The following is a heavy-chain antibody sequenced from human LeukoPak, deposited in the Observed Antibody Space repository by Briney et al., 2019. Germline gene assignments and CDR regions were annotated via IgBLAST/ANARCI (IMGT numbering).Heavy chain of an antibody. Sequence: GGSLRLSCAASGFAFSNFAMSWVRQAPGKGLEWVSAMSGSGYYTYYVESVKGRFPISRDNSKNTLYLHMNSLRADDTAVYYCAKMEGQRLYDYCMDVWGRGTTVTVSS. CDR1: GFAFSNFA. V-gene: IGHV3-23*01. D-gene: IGHD3-3*01. J-gene: IGHJ6*03. CDR3: AKMEGQRLYDYCMDV. CDR2: MSGSGYYT.